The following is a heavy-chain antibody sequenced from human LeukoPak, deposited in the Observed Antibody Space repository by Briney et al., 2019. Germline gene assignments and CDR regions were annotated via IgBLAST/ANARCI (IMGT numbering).Heavy chain of an antibody. CDR2: ISYDGSNK. D-gene: IGHD4-17*01. CDR3: AKDHITVTTSYYFDY. J-gene: IGHJ4*02. Sequence: GGSLRLSCAASGFTFSSYWMSWVRQAPGKGLEWVAVISYDGSNKYYADSVKGRFTISRDNSKNTLYLQMNSLRAEDTAVYYCAKDHITVTTSYYFDYWGQGTLVTVSS. CDR1: GFTFSSYW. V-gene: IGHV3-30*18.